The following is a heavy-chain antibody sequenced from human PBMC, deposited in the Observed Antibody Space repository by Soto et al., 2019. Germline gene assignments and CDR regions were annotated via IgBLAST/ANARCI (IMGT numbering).Heavy chain of an antibody. D-gene: IGHD3-3*01. CDR1: GYTFISYS. J-gene: IGHJ4*02. V-gene: IGHV1-18*01. CDR3: ARGRYDFWSSSYYLGY. Sequence: ASVKVSCKASGYTFISYSVTWVRQAPGQGLEWMRWISAYNGNTSYAQKFQGRVTMTTDTSTSTAYMELRSLRSDDTAVFYCARGRYDFWSSSYYLGYWGQGTLVNVSS. CDR2: ISAYNGNT.